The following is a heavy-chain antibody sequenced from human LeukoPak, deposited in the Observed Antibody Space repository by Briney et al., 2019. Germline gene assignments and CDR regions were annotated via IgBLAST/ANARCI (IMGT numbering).Heavy chain of an antibody. CDR1: GGSVSSGSYY. J-gene: IGHJ4*02. V-gene: IGHV4-61*01. D-gene: IGHD5-12*01. Sequence: PSETLSLTCTVSGGSVSSGSYYWSWIRQPPGKGLEWIGYIYYSGSTNYNPSLKSRVTISVDTSKNQFSLKLSSVTAADTAVYYCARVFEDIVATNMPIDYWGQGTLVTVSS. CDR3: ARVFEDIVATNMPIDY. CDR2: IYYSGST.